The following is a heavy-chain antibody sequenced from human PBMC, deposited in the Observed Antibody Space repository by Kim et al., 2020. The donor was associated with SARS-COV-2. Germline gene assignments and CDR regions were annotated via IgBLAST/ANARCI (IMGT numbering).Heavy chain of an antibody. Sequence: SETLSLTCAVYGGSFSGYYWSWIRQPPGKGLEWIGEINHSGSTNYNPSLKSRVTISVDTSKNQFSLKLSSVTAAVTAVYYCARGRQTGSDYWGQGTLVTV. CDR3: ARGRQTGSDY. CDR2: INHSGST. J-gene: IGHJ4*02. D-gene: IGHD7-27*01. V-gene: IGHV4-34*01. CDR1: GGSFSGYY.